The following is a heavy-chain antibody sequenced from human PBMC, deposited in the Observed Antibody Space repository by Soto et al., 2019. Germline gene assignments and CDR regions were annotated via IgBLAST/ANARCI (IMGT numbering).Heavy chain of an antibody. D-gene: IGHD3-16*02. V-gene: IGHV3-23*01. CDR2: IIGSGGST. CDR3: AKDPPFGYSAYVWGSYRSPDAFDI. CDR1: VFTFSSYA. J-gene: IGHJ3*02. Sequence: GGALRLSCAASVFTFSSYAISGVRQAPGKWLEGVSAIIGSGGSTYYADSGKGQVTISRDNSKNTLYLQMNRLRAEEKAVYYCAKDPPFGYSAYVWGSYRSPDAFDIWGEGTMVTVSS.